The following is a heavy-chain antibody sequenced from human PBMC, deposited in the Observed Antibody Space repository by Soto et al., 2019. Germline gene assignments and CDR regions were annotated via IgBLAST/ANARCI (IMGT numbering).Heavy chain of an antibody. V-gene: IGHV3-74*01. Sequence: PGGSLRLSCAASGFTFSSYWMHWVRQAPGKGLVWVSRINSDGSSTSYADSVKGRFTISRDNAKNTLYLQMNSLRAEDTAVYYCAVLQGVSQYYFDYWGQGTLVTVSS. CDR3: AVLQGVSQYYFDY. CDR2: INSDGSST. D-gene: IGHD3-10*01. J-gene: IGHJ4*02. CDR1: GFTFSSYW.